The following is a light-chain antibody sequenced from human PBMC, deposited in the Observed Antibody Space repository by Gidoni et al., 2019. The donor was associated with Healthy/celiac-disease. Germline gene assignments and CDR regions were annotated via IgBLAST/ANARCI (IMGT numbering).Light chain of an antibody. Sequence: AIRRTQAPSSLSASTGDRVTITCRASQGISSYLAWYQQKPGKAPKLLIYAASTLQSGVPSRFSGSGSGTDFTLTISCLQSEDFATYYCQQYYSYPITFGGGTKVEIK. CDR1: QGISSY. J-gene: IGKJ4*01. V-gene: IGKV1-8*01. CDR3: QQYYSYPIT. CDR2: AAS.